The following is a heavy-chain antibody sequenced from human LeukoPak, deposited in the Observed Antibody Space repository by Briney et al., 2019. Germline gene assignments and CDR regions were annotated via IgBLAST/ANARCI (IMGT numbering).Heavy chain of an antibody. Sequence: AGGSLRLSCAACGFTFSSYAMGWVRQAPGNGLEWVLAITASGGNTYYAGYVKGRFTISRDNSKNTLYLQVNSLRAEDTAVYYCAKGNGYSYGRYYFDYWGQGTLVTVSS. V-gene: IGHV3-23*01. D-gene: IGHD5-18*01. CDR2: ITASGGNT. CDR1: GFTFSSYA. J-gene: IGHJ4*02. CDR3: AKGNGYSYGRYYFDY.